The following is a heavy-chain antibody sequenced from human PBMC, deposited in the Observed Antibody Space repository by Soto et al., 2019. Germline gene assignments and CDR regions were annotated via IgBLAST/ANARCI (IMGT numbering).Heavy chain of an antibody. D-gene: IGHD6-19*01. J-gene: IGHJ4*02. CDR1: GCSFNTAW. V-gene: IGHV3-15*07. Sequence: GGSLRLSCAGYGCSFNTAWLTWVRQAPGKGLEWVARLKGKSAGGTTDYAAPVTGRFTISSDDSKNTLYLQMNNLKIEDTAVYYCTTEFGFSSGQNDNWGQGTLVTVS. CDR2: LKGKSAGGTT. CDR3: TTEFGFSSGQNDN.